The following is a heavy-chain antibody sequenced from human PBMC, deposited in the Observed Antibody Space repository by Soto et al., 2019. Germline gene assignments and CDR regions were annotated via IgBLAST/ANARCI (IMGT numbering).Heavy chain of an antibody. J-gene: IGHJ6*02. CDR3: ARGYCSGGSCYLVYYYYGMDV. CDR2: INHSGST. D-gene: IGHD2-15*01. CDR1: GGSFSGYY. V-gene: IGHV4-34*01. Sequence: SETLSLTCAVYGGSFSGYYWGWIRQPPGKGLEWIGEINHSGSTNYNPSLKSRVTISVDTSKNQFSLKLSSVTAADTAVYYCARGYCSGGSCYLVYYYYGMDVWGQGTTVTVSS.